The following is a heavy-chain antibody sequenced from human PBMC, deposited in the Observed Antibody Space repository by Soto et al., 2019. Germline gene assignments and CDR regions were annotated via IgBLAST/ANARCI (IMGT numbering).Heavy chain of an antibody. Sequence: QVQLVQSGAEVKKPGSSVKVSCKASGGTFSSYTISWVRQAPGQGLEWMGRIIPILGIANYAQKFQGRVTITADKSTSTAYRELSSLRSEDTAVYYCARTGYSSSWYPRGNWFDPWGQGTLVTVSS. J-gene: IGHJ5*02. V-gene: IGHV1-69*02. CDR3: ARTGYSSSWYPRGNWFDP. D-gene: IGHD6-13*01. CDR1: GGTFSSYT. CDR2: IIPILGIA.